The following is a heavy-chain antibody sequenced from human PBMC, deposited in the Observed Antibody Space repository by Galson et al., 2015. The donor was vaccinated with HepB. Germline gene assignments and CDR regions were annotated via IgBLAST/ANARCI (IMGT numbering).Heavy chain of an antibody. Sequence: SETLSLTCTVSGGSFSGTSFYWSWIRQPPGKGLQWLGSIHYSGTTYYNPSLKSRVTISADTSTNHFSLELKSVTAADTAVYYCARSFWEPLTDPRGFDFWGQGALITVSS. J-gene: IGHJ4*02. CDR1: GGSFSGTSFY. V-gene: IGHV4-39*02. CDR3: ARSFWEPLTDPRGFDF. CDR2: IHYSGTT. D-gene: IGHD1-26*01.